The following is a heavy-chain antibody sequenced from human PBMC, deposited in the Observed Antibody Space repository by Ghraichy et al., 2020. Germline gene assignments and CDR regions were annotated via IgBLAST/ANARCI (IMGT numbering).Heavy chain of an antibody. J-gene: IGHJ4*02. D-gene: IGHD2/OR15-2a*01. CDR1: GFTFSTYA. Sequence: GGSLRLSCAASGFTFSTYAMSWVRQAPGKGLEWVSALRGSGDSTYYADSVKGRFTISRDNSKNTLYLQMNSLSVEDTAVYFCAKGRSTTNHYDYWGQGTLVIVSS. V-gene: IGHV3-23*01. CDR2: LRGSGDST. CDR3: AKGRSTTNHYDY.